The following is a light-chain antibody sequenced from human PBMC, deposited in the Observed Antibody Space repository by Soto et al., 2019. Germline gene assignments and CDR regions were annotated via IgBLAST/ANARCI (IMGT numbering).Light chain of an antibody. CDR3: QSYDSSLSLYV. CDR2: GNS. CDR1: SSNIGAGYD. V-gene: IGLV1-40*01. Sequence: QSVLTQPPSASGAPGQRVTISCTGSSSNIGAGYDVHWYQQLPGTAPKLLIYGNSNRPSGVPDRFSGSKSGTSASLAITGLQAEDEADYSCQSYDSSLSLYVFGTGTKVNVL. J-gene: IGLJ1*01.